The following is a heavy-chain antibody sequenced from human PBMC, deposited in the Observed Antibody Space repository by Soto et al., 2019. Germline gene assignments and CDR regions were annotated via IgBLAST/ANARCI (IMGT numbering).Heavy chain of an antibody. CDR2: ISGSGGST. Sequence: EVQLLESGGGLVQPGGSLRLSCAASGFTFSSYAMSWVRQAPGKGLEWVPTISGSGGSTYHADSVKGRFTISRDNSKNPLYLQMNSLRAEDTAVYYCAKEPLPSSCCYWYFDLWGRGTLVTVSS. D-gene: IGHD6-13*01. J-gene: IGHJ2*01. V-gene: IGHV3-23*01. CDR1: GFTFSSYA. CDR3: AKEPLPSSCCYWYFDL.